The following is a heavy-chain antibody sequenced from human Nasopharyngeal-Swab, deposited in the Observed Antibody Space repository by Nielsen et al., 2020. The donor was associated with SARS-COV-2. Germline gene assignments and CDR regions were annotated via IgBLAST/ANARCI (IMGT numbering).Heavy chain of an antibody. CDR1: GFTFSSYG. Sequence: GESLKISCAASGFTFSSYGMHWVRQAPGKGLEWVAVIWYDGSNKYYADSVKGRFTISRDNSKNTLYLQMNSLRAEATAVYYCAKDLEQQLAYYFDYWGQGTLVTVSS. CDR2: IWYDGSNK. D-gene: IGHD6-13*01. V-gene: IGHV3-30*02. CDR3: AKDLEQQLAYYFDY. J-gene: IGHJ4*02.